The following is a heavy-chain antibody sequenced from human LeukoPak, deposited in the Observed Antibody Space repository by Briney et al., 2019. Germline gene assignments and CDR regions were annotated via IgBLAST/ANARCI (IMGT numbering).Heavy chain of an antibody. Sequence: GDSLRLSCAASGFTFSDYGMHWVRQAPGKGLEWVAFIRSDGSNKYYADSVKGRFTISRDNSKNTLYLQMNSLRAEDTAVYYCARLSALPHPYYFDYWGQGTLVTVSS. CDR3: ARLSALPHPYYFDY. CDR2: IRSDGSNK. D-gene: IGHD1-14*01. CDR1: GFTFSDYG. J-gene: IGHJ4*02. V-gene: IGHV3-30*02.